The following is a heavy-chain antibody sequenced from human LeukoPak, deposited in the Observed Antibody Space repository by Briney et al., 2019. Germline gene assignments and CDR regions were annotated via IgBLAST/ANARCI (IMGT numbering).Heavy chain of an antibody. Sequence: SETLSLTCTVSGGSISSTSYYWGWIRQPPGQGLEWIGSIYYSGSIYYKPSLKSRVTISVDTAKNQFSLKLSSVTAADTAVYYCARSGLVGADFDYWGQGTLVTVSS. J-gene: IGHJ4*02. CDR2: IYYSGSI. CDR1: GGSISSTSYY. CDR3: ARSGLVGADFDY. D-gene: IGHD1-26*01. V-gene: IGHV4-39*01.